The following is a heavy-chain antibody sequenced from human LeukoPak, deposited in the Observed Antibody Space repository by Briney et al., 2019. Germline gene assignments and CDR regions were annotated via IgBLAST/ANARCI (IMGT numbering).Heavy chain of an antibody. CDR3: AGCKTPSIGSYFDD. CDR1: GGSISSSSYY. D-gene: IGHD2-15*01. V-gene: IGHV4-39*01. J-gene: IGHJ4*02. Sequence: PSETLSLTCTVSGGSISSSSYYWGWIRQPPGKGLEWIGSIYYSGSTYYNTSLKSRVTISVDTSKNQFSLKLNSVTAADTAVYYCAGCKTPSIGSYFDDWGQGTLVTVSS. CDR2: IYYSGST.